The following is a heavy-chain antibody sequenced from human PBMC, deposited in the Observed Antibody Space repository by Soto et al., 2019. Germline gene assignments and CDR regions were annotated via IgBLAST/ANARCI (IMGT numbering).Heavy chain of an antibody. D-gene: IGHD2-21*02. Sequence: EVQLFESGGGLVQPGGSLRLSCSGTGLTFGRYGMSWVRQAPGKGLEWIALSSGGGFTTYYADSVKGRFTVSRDNSMNTLYLQMRRLRVEDTAIYYCAKDSGGDWYGDFQNWGQGTLVTVSS. CDR1: GLTFGRYG. J-gene: IGHJ1*01. V-gene: IGHV3-23*01. CDR2: SSGGGFTT. CDR3: AKDSGGDWYGDFQN.